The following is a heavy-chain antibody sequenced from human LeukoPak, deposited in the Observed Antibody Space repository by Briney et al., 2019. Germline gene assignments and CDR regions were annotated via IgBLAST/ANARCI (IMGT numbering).Heavy chain of an antibody. CDR3: ARGGGTLDY. V-gene: IGHV4-59*01. CDR1: GDSISSYY. Sequence: NSSETLSLTCTVSGDSISSYYWSWLRQPPGKGLEWIGYIYDSGKTNYNASLISRVTISVDTSKNQFSLKLTSVTPADTAVYYCARGGGTLDYWGQGTLVTVSS. D-gene: IGHD3-16*01. CDR2: IYDSGKT. J-gene: IGHJ4*02.